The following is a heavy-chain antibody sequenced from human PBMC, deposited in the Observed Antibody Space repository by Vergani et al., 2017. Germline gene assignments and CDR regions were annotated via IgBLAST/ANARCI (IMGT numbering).Heavy chain of an antibody. D-gene: IGHD3-10*01. CDR2: IYYSGSA. Sequence: QVQLQESGPGLVKPSETLSLTCTVSGGSISSYYWSSIRQPPGKGLEWIGYIYYSGSANYNPSLKSRVTISVDTSKNQFSLKLSSVTAPATAVYYCARTALVRGVSFDYWGQGTLVTVSS. V-gene: IGHV4-59*01. CDR1: GGSISSYY. CDR3: ARTALVRGVSFDY. J-gene: IGHJ4*02.